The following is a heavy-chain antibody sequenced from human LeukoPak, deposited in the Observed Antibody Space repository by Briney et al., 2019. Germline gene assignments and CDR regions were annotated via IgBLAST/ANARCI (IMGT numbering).Heavy chain of an antibody. D-gene: IGHD6-13*01. Sequence: GGSLRLSCAASGFTFSSYAMSWVRQAPGKGLEWVSAISSSGGSTYYADSVKGRFTISRDNSKNTLYLQMNSLRAEDTAVYYCATQGIAALPFDYWGQGTLVTVSS. CDR2: ISSSGGST. J-gene: IGHJ4*02. CDR3: ATQGIAALPFDY. CDR1: GFTFSSYA. V-gene: IGHV3-23*01.